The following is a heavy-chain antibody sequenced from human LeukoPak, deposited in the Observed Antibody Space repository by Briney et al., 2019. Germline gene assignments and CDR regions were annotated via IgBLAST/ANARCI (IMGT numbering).Heavy chain of an antibody. CDR2: IWFDGNDK. V-gene: IGHV3-33*06. Sequence: GGSLRLSCAASGFTFSTYGMHWVRQAPGKGLEWVAVIWFDGNDKYYANSVKGRFTISRDNSKNTLYLQMNSLRAEDTAVYYCAKSSVTGIGIDYWGQGILVSVS. D-gene: IGHD6-19*01. CDR3: AKSSVTGIGIDY. CDR1: GFTFSTYG. J-gene: IGHJ4*02.